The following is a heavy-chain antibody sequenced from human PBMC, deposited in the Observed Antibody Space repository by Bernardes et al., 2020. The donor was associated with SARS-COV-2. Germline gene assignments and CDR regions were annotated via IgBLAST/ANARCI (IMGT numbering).Heavy chain of an antibody. CDR1: GFTFSSYS. CDR3: AREEMYYDILTAPAMDV. Sequence: GSLRLSCAASGFTFSSYSMNWVRQAPGKGLEWVSYISSSSSTIYYADSVKGRFTISRDNAKNSLYLQMNSLRAEDTAVYYCAREEMYYDILTAPAMDVWGQGTTVTVSS. D-gene: IGHD3-9*01. CDR2: ISSSSSTI. V-gene: IGHV3-48*01. J-gene: IGHJ6*02.